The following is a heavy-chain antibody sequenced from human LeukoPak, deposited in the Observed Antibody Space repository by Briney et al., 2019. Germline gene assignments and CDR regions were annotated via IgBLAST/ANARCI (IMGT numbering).Heavy chain of an antibody. J-gene: IGHJ4*02. CDR3: VCLGLGGLSLD. D-gene: IGHD3-16*01. V-gene: IGHV3-48*03. Sequence: GGSLRLSCAASGFTFSSYEMNCVRDAPGEGLERVSYISSSGSTIYYADSVKGRFTISRDNAKNTLYLQMNSLRVEDTAVYYCVCLGLGGLSLDWGQGTLVTVSS. CDR2: ISSSGSTI. CDR1: GFTFSSYE.